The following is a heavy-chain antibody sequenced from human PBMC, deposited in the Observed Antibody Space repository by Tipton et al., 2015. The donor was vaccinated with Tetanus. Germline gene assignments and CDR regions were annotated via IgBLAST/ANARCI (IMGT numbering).Heavy chain of an antibody. CDR1: GFTFSSYG. Sequence: SLRLSCAAPGFTFSSYGMHWVRQAPGKGLEWVAVISYDGSNKYYADSVKGRFTISRDNSKNTLYLQMNSLRAEDTAVYYCAKPLRSGYHHFDYWGLGTLVTVSS. V-gene: IGHV3-30*18. J-gene: IGHJ4*02. CDR3: AKPLRSGYHHFDY. D-gene: IGHD3-3*01. CDR2: ISYDGSNK.